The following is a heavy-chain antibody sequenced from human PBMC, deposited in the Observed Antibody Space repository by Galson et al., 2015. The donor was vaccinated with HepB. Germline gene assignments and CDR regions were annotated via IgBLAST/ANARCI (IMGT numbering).Heavy chain of an antibody. V-gene: IGHV1-8*01. CDR2: MNPNSGKS. D-gene: IGHD4-23*01. CDR3: ARGNVGNFDY. J-gene: IGHJ4*02. Sequence: SVKVSCKASGYTFTSSDINWVRQTTGQGLEWMGWMNPNSGKSGYAQNFQGRVTMTRTTSISTAYLELSSLGSDDTAMYFCARGNVGNFDYRGQGTLVTVSS. CDR1: GYTFTSSD.